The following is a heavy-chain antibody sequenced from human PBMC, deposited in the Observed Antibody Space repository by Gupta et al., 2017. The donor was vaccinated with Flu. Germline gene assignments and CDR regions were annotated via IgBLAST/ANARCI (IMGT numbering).Heavy chain of an antibody. J-gene: IGHJ4*02. V-gene: IGHV3-53*04. CDR3: ARDPTLYSGR. Sequence: EVQLVESGGGLVQPGGSLRLSCAASGFTVSSNYMSWVRQAPGKGLEWVSVIYSGGSTYDADSVKGRFTISRHNSKNTLYLQMNSLRAEDTAVYYCARDPTLYSGRWGQGTLVTVSS. CDR2: IYSGGST. D-gene: IGHD3-16*02. CDR1: GFTVSSNY.